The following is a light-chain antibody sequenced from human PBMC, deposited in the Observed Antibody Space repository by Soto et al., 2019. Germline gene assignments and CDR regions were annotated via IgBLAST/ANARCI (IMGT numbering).Light chain of an antibody. CDR1: QSVSSY. V-gene: IGKV3-11*01. CDR2: DAS. J-gene: IGKJ5*01. Sequence: EVVLTQSPVTLALYPGERATLSCVASQSVSSYLAWYQQKPGQAPRLLIYDASNRATGIPARLSGSGSGADLTITISSIQTEDFEVYYCQQRSNWPLTFGQGTRLEIK. CDR3: QQRSNWPLT.